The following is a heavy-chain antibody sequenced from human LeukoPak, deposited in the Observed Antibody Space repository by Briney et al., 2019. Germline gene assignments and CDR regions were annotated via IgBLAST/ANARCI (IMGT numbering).Heavy chain of an antibody. Sequence: SETLSLTCTVSGGSISSYYWSWIRQPPGKGLEWIGYINTSGGTDYNPSLKSRVTISVDTSKNQFSLKLSSVTAADTAVYYCARHSSSWYLYFDYWGQGTLVTVSS. J-gene: IGHJ4*02. CDR1: GGSISSYY. CDR3: ARHSSSWYLYFDY. CDR2: INTSGGT. V-gene: IGHV4-4*09. D-gene: IGHD6-13*01.